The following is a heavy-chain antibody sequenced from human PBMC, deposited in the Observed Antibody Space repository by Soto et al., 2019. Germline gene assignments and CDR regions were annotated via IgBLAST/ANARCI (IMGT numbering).Heavy chain of an antibody. Sequence: TLSLTCTVSGGSISSYYWSWIRQPPGKGLEWIGYIYYSGSTNYNPSLKSRVTISVDTSKNQFSLKLSSVTAADTAVYYCARLGVNYYGSGSYSDYYYYMDVWGKGTTVTVSS. D-gene: IGHD3-10*01. J-gene: IGHJ6*03. V-gene: IGHV4-59*08. CDR3: ARLGVNYYGSGSYSDYYYYMDV. CDR1: GGSISSYY. CDR2: IYYSGST.